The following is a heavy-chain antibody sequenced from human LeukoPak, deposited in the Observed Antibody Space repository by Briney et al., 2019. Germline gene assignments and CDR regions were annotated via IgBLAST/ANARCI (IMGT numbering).Heavy chain of an antibody. D-gene: IGHD6-13*01. CDR3: AKGGWLAAAGKGFDY. V-gene: IGHV3-23*01. J-gene: IGHJ4*02. Sequence: GGSLRLSCAASGFTFSSYAMSWVRQAPGKGLEWVSAISGSGGSTYYADSVKGRFTISRDNSKNTLYLQMNSLRAEDTAVYYRAKGGWLAAAGKGFDYWGQGTLVTVSS. CDR2: ISGSGGST. CDR1: GFTFSSYA.